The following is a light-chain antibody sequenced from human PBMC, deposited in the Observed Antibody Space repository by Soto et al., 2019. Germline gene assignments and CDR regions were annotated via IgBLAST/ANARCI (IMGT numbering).Light chain of an antibody. Sequence: EIQVTGSPSTLSATVGDRVTITCRASQSILSWLAWYQHKPGKAPKLLIYDASSLESGVPSRFSGSRSGTEFTLTISSLQPDDIATYYCQQYDPYWTFGQGTKVDIK. CDR3: QQYDPYWT. CDR1: QSILSW. CDR2: DAS. J-gene: IGKJ1*01. V-gene: IGKV1-5*01.